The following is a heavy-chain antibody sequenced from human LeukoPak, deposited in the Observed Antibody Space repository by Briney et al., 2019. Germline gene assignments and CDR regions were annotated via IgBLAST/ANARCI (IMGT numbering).Heavy chain of an antibody. J-gene: IGHJ4*02. CDR3: ARDDCGDTCYPGGY. CDR1: GYTFTKYV. Sequence: ASVKVSCKASGYTFTKYVAHWVRQAPGQRPEWMGWINAGNGDTKYSQNFQDRVTVTRDTSANTAYLELSSLTSEDTALYYCARDDCGDTCYPGGYWGQGTLVTVS. CDR2: INAGNGDT. V-gene: IGHV1-3*01. D-gene: IGHD2-21*01.